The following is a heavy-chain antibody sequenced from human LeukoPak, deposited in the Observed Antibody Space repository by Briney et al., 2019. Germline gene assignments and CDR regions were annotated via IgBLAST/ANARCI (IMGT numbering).Heavy chain of an antibody. D-gene: IGHD3-16*01. CDR2: IYSGGST. CDR3: ARIYVWGSYSPYYFDY. Sequence: PGGSLRLSCAASGFTVSNNYMSWVRQAPGKGLEWVSVIYSGGSTYYADSAKGRFTISRDNSKNTLYLQMNSLRAEDTAVYYCARIYVWGSYSPYYFDYWGQGILVTVSS. V-gene: IGHV3-53*01. J-gene: IGHJ4*02. CDR1: GFTVSNNY.